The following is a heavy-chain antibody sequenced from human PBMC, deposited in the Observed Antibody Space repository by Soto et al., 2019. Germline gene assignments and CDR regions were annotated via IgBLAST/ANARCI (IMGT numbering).Heavy chain of an antibody. V-gene: IGHV3-30*18. J-gene: IGHJ4*02. CDR3: AKDRGSGWYYFAY. D-gene: IGHD6-19*01. CDR2: ISYDGSNK. CDR1: GFTFSSYG. Sequence: QVQLVESGGGVVQPGRSLRLSCAASGFTFSSYGMHWVRQAPGKGLEWVAVISYDGSNKYYADSVKGRFTISRDNSKNTLYLQMNSLRAEDTAVYYCAKDRGSGWYYFAYWGQGTLVTVSS.